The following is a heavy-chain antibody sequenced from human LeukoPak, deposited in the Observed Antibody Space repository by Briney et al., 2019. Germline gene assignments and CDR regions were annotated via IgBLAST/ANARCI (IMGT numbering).Heavy chain of an antibody. D-gene: IGHD1-26*01. Sequence: GGSLRLSCAASGFTFSDYYMSWIRRAPGKGLEWVSYISSSSSYTNYADSVKGRFTISRDNAKNSLHLQMNSLRAEDTAVYYCARDGGVGATDYWGQGTLVTVSS. CDR2: ISSSSSYT. V-gene: IGHV3-11*06. J-gene: IGHJ4*02. CDR3: ARDGGVGATDY. CDR1: GFTFSDYY.